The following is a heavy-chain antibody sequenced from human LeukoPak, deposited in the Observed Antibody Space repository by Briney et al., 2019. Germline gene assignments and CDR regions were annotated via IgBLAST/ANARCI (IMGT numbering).Heavy chain of an antibody. CDR3: ARALASSNYYGSTFDL. D-gene: IGHD6-13*01. Sequence: RTGGSLRLSCAASGFTFRNYDMHWVRQVTGKGLEWVSAIGTAGDTHYPDSVKGRFTISRENAKNSLYLQMNSLRVGDTGVYYCARALASSNYYGSTFDLWGQGTTVTVSS. CDR1: GFTFRNYD. V-gene: IGHV3-13*01. CDR2: IGTAGDT. J-gene: IGHJ3*01.